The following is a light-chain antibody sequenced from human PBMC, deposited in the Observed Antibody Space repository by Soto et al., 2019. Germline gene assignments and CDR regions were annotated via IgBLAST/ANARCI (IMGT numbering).Light chain of an antibody. CDR3: QNYNSAPRT. CDR1: QDITLY. J-gene: IGKJ1*01. Sequence: DILMTQSPSSLSASVGDRVTITCRASQDITLYLAWYQQKPGKSPNLLIYAASTLQSGVPSRFSGSGSGTDFTLTISSLQPEDVATYFCQNYNSAPRTFGQGTRVEIK. CDR2: AAS. V-gene: IGKV1-27*01.